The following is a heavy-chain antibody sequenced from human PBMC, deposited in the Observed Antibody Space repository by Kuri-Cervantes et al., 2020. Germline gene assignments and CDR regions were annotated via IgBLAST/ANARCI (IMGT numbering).Heavy chain of an antibody. Sequence: GGSLRLSCTASGFTFDDYAMHWVRQPPGQGLEWVSGINWNSGSVGYADSVRGRFTISRDNAKNSLYPQMNSLRAEDTALYYCAREGREYSSSGSFDYWGQGTLVTVSS. D-gene: IGHD6-6*01. J-gene: IGHJ4*02. CDR3: AREGREYSSSGSFDY. CDR1: GFTFDDYA. CDR2: INWNSGSV. V-gene: IGHV3-9*01.